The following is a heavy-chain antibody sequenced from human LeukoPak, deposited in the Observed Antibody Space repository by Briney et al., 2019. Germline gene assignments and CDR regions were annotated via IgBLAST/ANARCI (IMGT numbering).Heavy chain of an antibody. CDR2: IYYSGST. CDR1: GFSFSSSSYY. Sequence: SETLSLTCTASGFSFSSSSYYWGWLRQPPGKGLEWIVQIYYSGSTYDNPSLNSLITISVDTTNNQFSLMLSPVTAAATALYYWARVYDYFVYWGQGTLDSVSS. CDR3: ARVYDYFVY. V-gene: IGHV4-39*07. J-gene: IGHJ4*02.